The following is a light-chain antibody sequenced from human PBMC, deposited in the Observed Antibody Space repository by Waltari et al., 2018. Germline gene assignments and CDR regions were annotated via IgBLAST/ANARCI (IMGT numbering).Light chain of an antibody. CDR2: GSS. CDR3: QSYDTSLSVV. J-gene: IGLJ3*02. Sequence: QSVLTQPPSVSGAPWQRVTISCPGSGSNIGAGYDVPWYQPLPRAAPKLLIYGSSTRPLGVPDRFFGSTSGTSASLAITGLQAEDEADYYCQSYDTSLSVVFGGGTKLTVL. CDR1: GSNIGAGYD. V-gene: IGLV1-40*01.